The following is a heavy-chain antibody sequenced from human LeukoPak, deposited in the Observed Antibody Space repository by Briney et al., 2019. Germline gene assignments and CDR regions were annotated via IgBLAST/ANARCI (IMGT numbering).Heavy chain of an antibody. J-gene: IGHJ4*02. CDR1: GFTFDNYA. D-gene: IGHD6-19*01. CDR3: AREVRSGWSYYFVY. V-gene: IGHV3-20*04. Sequence: GGSLRLSCAASGFTFDNYAMSWVRHAPGKGLEWVSGINWNGASTGYADSVKGRFTISRDNAKNSLYLQMNGLRAEDTALYYCAREVRSGWSYYFVYWGQGTLVTVAS. CDR2: INWNGAST.